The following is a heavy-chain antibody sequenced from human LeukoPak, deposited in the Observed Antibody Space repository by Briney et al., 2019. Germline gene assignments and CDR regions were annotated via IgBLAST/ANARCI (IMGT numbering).Heavy chain of an antibody. V-gene: IGHV1-69*06. Sequence: SVKVSCKASGGTFSSYAISWVRQAPGQGLEWMGGTIPIFGTANYAQKFQGRVTITADKSTSTAYMELSSLRSEDTAVYYCARVGYCSSTSCQPGDYWGQGTLVTVSS. CDR2: TIPIFGTA. CDR1: GGTFSSYA. D-gene: IGHD2-2*01. CDR3: ARVGYCSSTSCQPGDY. J-gene: IGHJ4*02.